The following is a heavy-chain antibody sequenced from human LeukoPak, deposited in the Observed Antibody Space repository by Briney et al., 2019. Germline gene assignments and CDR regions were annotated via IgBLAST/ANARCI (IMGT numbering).Heavy chain of an antibody. CDR2: IIPILGIA. D-gene: IGHD1-26*01. Sequence: SVKVSCKASGGTFSSYAISWVRQAPGQGLEWMGRIIPILGIANYAQKFQGRVTITADKSTSTAYMELSSLRSEDTAVYYCARKRVGSYSLHDAFDIWGQGTMVTVSS. CDR1: GGTFSSYA. CDR3: ARKRVGSYSLHDAFDI. J-gene: IGHJ3*02. V-gene: IGHV1-69*04.